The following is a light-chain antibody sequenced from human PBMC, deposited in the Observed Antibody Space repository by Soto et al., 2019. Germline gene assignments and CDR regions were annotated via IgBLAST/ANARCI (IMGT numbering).Light chain of an antibody. CDR3: QHYGGLWT. Sequence: DIQMTQSPSTLSPSVGDRITITCRASQSIGNRLAWYQQKPGKAPKVLIYDASTLESGVPLRFSGSGSGSYFIFTIRRRQADDFANYYCQHYGGLWTFGLGTRVESK. V-gene: IGKV1-5*01. J-gene: IGKJ1*01. CDR2: DAS. CDR1: QSIGNR.